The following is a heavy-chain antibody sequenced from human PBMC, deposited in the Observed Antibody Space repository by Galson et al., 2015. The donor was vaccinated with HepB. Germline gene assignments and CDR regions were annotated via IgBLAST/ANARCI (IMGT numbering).Heavy chain of an antibody. CDR2: IYYSGST. CDR3: GALGVAATPQGYHDYGMDV. V-gene: IGHV4-39*01. D-gene: IGHD2-15*01. Sequence: LSLTCTVSGGSISSRSYYWGWIRQPPGKGLEWIGSIYYSGSTYYNSSLKSRVTISVDTSKIQFSLRMSSVTAADTAVYYCGALGVAATPQGYHDYGMDVWGRGTTVTVSS. J-gene: IGHJ6*02. CDR1: GGSISSRSYY.